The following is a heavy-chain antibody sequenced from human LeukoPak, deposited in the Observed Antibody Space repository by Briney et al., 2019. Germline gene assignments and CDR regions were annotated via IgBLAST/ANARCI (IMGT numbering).Heavy chain of an antibody. Sequence: ASVTVSCKASGYTFTSYDINWVRHATGQGLEWMGWMNPNSGNTGYAQKFQGRVTMTRNTSISTAYMELSSLRSEDTAVYYCARASNRYYSSTSCYRGNWFDPWGQGTLVTVSS. J-gene: IGHJ5*02. D-gene: IGHD2-2*01. CDR3: ARASNRYYSSTSCYRGNWFDP. V-gene: IGHV1-8*01. CDR2: MNPNSGNT. CDR1: GYTFTSYD.